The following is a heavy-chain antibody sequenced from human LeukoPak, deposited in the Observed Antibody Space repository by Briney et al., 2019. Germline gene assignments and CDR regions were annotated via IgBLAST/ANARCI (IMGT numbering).Heavy chain of an antibody. CDR2: INAGNGNT. Sequence: GASVTVSCTASGGTFRIYAIIWVRQAPGQRLEWMGWINAGNGNTKYSQKFQGRVTITRDTSASTAYMELSSLRSEDTAVYYCARGIFRDGSFDYWGQGTLVTVSS. CDR3: ARGIFRDGSFDY. CDR1: GGTFRIYA. J-gene: IGHJ4*02. D-gene: IGHD5-24*01. V-gene: IGHV1-3*01.